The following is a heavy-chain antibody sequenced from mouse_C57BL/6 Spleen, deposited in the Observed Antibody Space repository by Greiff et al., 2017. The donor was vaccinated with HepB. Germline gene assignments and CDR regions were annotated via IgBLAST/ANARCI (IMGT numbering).Heavy chain of an antibody. CDR2: IDPETGGT. V-gene: IGHV1-15*01. CDR1: GYTFTDYE. D-gene: IGHD2-4*01. Sequence: QVQLQQSGAELVRPGASVTLSCKASGYTFTDYEMHWVKQTPVHGLEWIGAIDPETGGTAYNQKFKGKAILTAVKSSSTAYMELRSLTSEDSAVYYCTRRHYYDPYFDYWGQGTTLTVSS. CDR3: TRRHYYDPYFDY. J-gene: IGHJ2*01.